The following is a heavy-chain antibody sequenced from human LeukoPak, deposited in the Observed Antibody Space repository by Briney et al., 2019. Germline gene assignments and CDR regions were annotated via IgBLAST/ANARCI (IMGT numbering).Heavy chain of an antibody. J-gene: IGHJ3*02. Sequence: GGSLRLSCAASGFTFSSYAMHWVRQAPGKGLEYVSAISSNGGSTYYANSVKGRFTISRDNSKNTLYLQMGSLRAEDMAVYYCARGGYGDYAGAFDIWGQGTMVTVSS. CDR1: GFTFSSYA. CDR2: ISSNGGST. D-gene: IGHD4-17*01. V-gene: IGHV3-64*01. CDR3: ARGGYGDYAGAFDI.